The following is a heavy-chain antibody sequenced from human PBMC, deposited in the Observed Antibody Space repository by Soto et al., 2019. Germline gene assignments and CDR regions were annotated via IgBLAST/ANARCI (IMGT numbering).Heavy chain of an antibody. J-gene: IGHJ4*02. V-gene: IGHV1-8*01. CDR1: GYTFTNYD. Sequence: QVQLVQSGAEVKKPGASVKVSCEASGYTFTNYDVNWVRQAPGQGLEWMGWMNPNSGHTVYGQKFLGRITMTRNTSISTAYMELSGLRSEVTAIYFCVTGSHFDYWGQGPLVTVSS. D-gene: IGHD3-10*01. CDR2: MNPNSGHT. CDR3: VTGSHFDY.